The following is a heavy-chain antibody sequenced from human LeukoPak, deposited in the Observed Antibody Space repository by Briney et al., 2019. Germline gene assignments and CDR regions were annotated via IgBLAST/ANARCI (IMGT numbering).Heavy chain of an antibody. Sequence: SETLSLTCTVSGGSISSGDYYWSWIRQPPGKGLEWIGYIYYSGSTYYNPSLKSRVTISVDTSKNQFSLKLSSVTAADTAMYYCARVPRYSGSYPNWFDPWGQGTLVTVSS. CDR1: GGSISSGDYY. J-gene: IGHJ5*02. CDR2: IYYSGST. CDR3: ARVPRYSGSYPNWFDP. V-gene: IGHV4-30-4*08. D-gene: IGHD1-26*01.